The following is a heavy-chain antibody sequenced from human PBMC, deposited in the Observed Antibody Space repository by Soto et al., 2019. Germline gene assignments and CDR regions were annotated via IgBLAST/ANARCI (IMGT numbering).Heavy chain of an antibody. CDR1: GFTFRSYW. CDR3: ARVNAAQQLWSIHGPYYFDY. J-gene: IGHJ4*02. CDR2: INSDGSST. V-gene: IGHV3-74*01. D-gene: IGHD5-18*01. Sequence: GGSLRLSCAASGFTFRSYWMQWVRQAPGKGLVWVSWINSDGSSTYYADSVKGRFTISRDNSKNTLYLQMNSLRAEDTAVYYCARVNAAQQLWSIHGPYYFDYWGQGTLVTVSS.